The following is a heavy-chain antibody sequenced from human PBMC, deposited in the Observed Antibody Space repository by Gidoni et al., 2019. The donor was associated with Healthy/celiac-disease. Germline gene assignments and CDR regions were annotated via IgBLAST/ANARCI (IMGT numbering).Heavy chain of an antibody. Sequence: EVQLLESGGGLVQPGGSLRLSCAASGFPFGSYAMSWVRQAPGKGLGWVSAISGSGGSTYYADSVKGRFTISRDNSKNTLYLQMNSLRAEDTAVYYCAKVVSVATILDAFDIWGQGTMVTVSS. V-gene: IGHV3-23*01. CDR2: ISGSGGST. CDR1: GFPFGSYA. D-gene: IGHD5-12*01. CDR3: AKVVSVATILDAFDI. J-gene: IGHJ3*02.